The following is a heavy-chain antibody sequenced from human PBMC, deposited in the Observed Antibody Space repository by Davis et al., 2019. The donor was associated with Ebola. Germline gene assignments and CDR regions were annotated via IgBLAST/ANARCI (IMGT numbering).Heavy chain of an antibody. CDR2: ISAYNGNT. D-gene: IGHD1-26*01. J-gene: IGHJ5*01. CDR1: SYTFTSYG. V-gene: IGHV1-18*01. CDR3: AREAGATTRIYDS. Sequence: ASVKASCKASSYTFTSYGISWVRQAPGQRLEWMGWISAYNGNTNYAQKLQGRVTMTTDTSRSTAYMELRSLRSDDTAVYYCAREAGATTRIYDSWGQGTLVTVSS.